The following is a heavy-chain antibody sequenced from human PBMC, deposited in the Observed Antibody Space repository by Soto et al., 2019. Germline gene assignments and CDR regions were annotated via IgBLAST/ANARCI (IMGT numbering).Heavy chain of an antibody. V-gene: IGHV1-69*01. CDR3: ARGGYRYGYRGDYYYGMDV. CDR1: GGTFSSYA. J-gene: IGHJ6*02. CDR2: IIPIFGTA. D-gene: IGHD5-18*01. Sequence: QVQLVQSGAEVKKPGSSVKVSCKASGGTFSSYAISWVRQAPGQGLEWMGGIIPIFGTANYAQKFQGRVTITADESTSTAYMELSSLRPQDTAVYYCARGGYRYGYRGDYYYGMDVWGQGTTVTVSS.